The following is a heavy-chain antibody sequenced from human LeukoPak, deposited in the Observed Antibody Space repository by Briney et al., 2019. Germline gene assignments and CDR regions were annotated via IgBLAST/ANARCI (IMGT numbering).Heavy chain of an antibody. D-gene: IGHD3-9*01. J-gene: IGHJ5*02. CDR3: TLRYFDWLLSNWFDP. CDR2: ISAYNGNT. CDR1: GYTFTSYG. Sequence: ASVKVSCKASGYTFTSYGISWVRQAPGQGLEWMGWISAYNGNTNYAQKLQGRVTMTTDTSTSTAYMELSSLRSEDTAVYYCTLRYFDWLLSNWFDPWGQGTLVTVSS. V-gene: IGHV1-18*01.